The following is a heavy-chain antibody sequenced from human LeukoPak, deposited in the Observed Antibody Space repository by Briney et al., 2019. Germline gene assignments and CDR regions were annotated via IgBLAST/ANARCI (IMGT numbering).Heavy chain of an antibody. D-gene: IGHD4-23*01. J-gene: IGHJ4*02. V-gene: IGHV3-7*03. CDR1: GFTFSSSW. CDR2: IKEDGSDK. Sequence: GGSLRLSCAASGFTFSSSWMNWVRQAPGTGLEWVANIKEDGSDKYYVDSVKGRFTISRDNAKNSLYLQMNSLRAEDTAVYYCAGGNSSDYWGQGTLVTVSS. CDR3: AGGNSSDY.